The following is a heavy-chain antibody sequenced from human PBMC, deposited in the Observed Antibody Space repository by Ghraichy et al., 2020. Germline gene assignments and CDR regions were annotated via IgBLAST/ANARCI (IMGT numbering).Heavy chain of an antibody. V-gene: IGHV4-4*07. Sequence: SETLSLTCTVSGGSISSYYWSWIRQPAGKGLEWIGRIYTSGSTNYNPSLKSRVTMSVDMSKNQFSLKLSSVTAADTAVYYCARDSLSYYDSSGYYLRPFDYWGQGTLVTVSS. CDR1: GGSISSYY. D-gene: IGHD3-22*01. CDR3: ARDSLSYYDSSGYYLRPFDY. J-gene: IGHJ4*02. CDR2: IYTSGST.